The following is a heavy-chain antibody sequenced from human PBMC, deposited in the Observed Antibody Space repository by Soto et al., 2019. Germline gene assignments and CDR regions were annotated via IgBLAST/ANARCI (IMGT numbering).Heavy chain of an antibody. CDR3: ATERGYYDSSTYSFDH. V-gene: IGHV1-3*04. Sequence: ASVKVSCKASGYTFTRFAMHWVRQAPGQRLEWMGWINTGNGNTKYSQKFQGRVTITRDTPASTAYMELSSLRSEDTAVYYCATERGYYDSSTYSFDHWGQGTLVTV. J-gene: IGHJ4*02. CDR2: INTGNGNT. CDR1: GYTFTRFA. D-gene: IGHD3-22*01.